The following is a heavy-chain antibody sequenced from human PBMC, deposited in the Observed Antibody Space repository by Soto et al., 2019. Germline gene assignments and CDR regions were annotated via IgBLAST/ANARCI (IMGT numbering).Heavy chain of an antibody. CDR3: ALSEAGRDIVVITTVAFDI. CDR2: IYYSGST. CDR1: GGSISSSSYY. Sequence: PSETLSLTCTVSGGSISSSSYYWGWIRQPPGKGLEWIGSIYYSGSTYYNPSLKSRVTISVDTSKNQFSLKLSSVTAADTAVYYCALSEAGRDIVVITTVAFDIWGQGTMVTVSS. V-gene: IGHV4-39*01. D-gene: IGHD3-22*01. J-gene: IGHJ3*02.